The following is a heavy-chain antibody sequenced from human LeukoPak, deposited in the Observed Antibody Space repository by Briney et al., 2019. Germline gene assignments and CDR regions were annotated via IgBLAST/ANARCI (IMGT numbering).Heavy chain of an antibody. J-gene: IGHJ6*04. CDR2: IWHDGRNK. CDR3: ARTLYSYGGPAYYYGFDV. V-gene: IGHV3-33*01. D-gene: IGHD5-18*01. Sequence: QPGRSLRLSCAASGFTFSAYGMHWVRQAPGKGLEWVALIWHDGRNKYYEGSVKGRFTISRDDSNNMLYLQMNSLSAEATVVYYCARTLYSYGGPAYYYGFDVWGKGPTVTVSS. CDR1: GFTFSAYG.